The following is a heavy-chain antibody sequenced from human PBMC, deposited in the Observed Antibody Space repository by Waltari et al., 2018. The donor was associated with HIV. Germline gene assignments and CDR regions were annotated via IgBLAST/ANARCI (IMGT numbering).Heavy chain of an antibody. CDR2: VNHNGKT. J-gene: IGHJ5*02. D-gene: IGHD3-3*01. CDR3: VREKSRASEWYGIFYLDA. Sequence: QVQLQQWGAGVLQPSETLSLPCAAYGGSFSGYYWTWTRQDTEKGLELIGEVNHNGKTNYNPSLKSRVILSVDTSKNQFSLKMKSVTGADTAVYYCVREKSRASEWYGIFYLDAWGQGTLVSVPS. V-gene: IGHV4-34*02. CDR1: GGSFSGYY.